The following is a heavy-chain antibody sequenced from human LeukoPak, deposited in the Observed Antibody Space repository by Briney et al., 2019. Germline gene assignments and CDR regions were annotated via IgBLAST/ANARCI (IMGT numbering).Heavy chain of an antibody. D-gene: IGHD6-13*01. V-gene: IGHV3-23*01. CDR1: GFTFSSYA. CDR2: ISVSGGNT. J-gene: IGHJ6*02. Sequence: PGGSLRLSCAASGFTFSSYAMTWVRQAPGKGLEWVSDISVSGGNTYYADSVQGRFIISRDNSKNTLNLQMNSLRAEDTAVYYCAKGGHAGSWSPYYYGLDVWGQGTTVTVSS. CDR3: AKGGHAGSWSPYYYGLDV.